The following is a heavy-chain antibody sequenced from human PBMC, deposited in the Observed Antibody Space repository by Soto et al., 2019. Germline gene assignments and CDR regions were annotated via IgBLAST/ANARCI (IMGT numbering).Heavy chain of an antibody. D-gene: IGHD3-22*01. J-gene: IGHJ4*02. CDR2: IRSKAYGGTT. CDR3: ARTLPTYYYDSSGYQPPNY. CDR1: GFTFGDYA. V-gene: IGHV3-49*04. Sequence: SGGSLRLSCTASGFTFGDYAMSWVRQAPGKGLEWVGFIRSKAYGGTTEYAASVKGRFTISRDDSKSIAYLQMNSLKTEDTAVYYCARTLPTYYYDSSGYQPPNYWGQGTLVTVSS.